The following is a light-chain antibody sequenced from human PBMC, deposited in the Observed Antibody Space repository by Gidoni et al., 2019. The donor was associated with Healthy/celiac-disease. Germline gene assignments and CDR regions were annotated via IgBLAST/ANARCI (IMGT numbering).Light chain of an antibody. J-gene: IGLJ2*01. V-gene: IGLV3-1*01. CDR3: QAWDSSTVV. CDR1: KSGDKY. CDR2: QDS. Sequence: SYELTQPPSVSVSPGQTASITCSGDKSGDKYACWYQQKPGQSPVLVIYQDSKRPSGIPERFSGYNSGNTATLTISGTQAIDEADYYCQAWDSSTVVFGGGTKLTVL.